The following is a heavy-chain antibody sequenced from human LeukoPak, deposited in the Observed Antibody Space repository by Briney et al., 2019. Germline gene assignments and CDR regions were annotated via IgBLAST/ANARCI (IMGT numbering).Heavy chain of an antibody. CDR2: IGWNSGSI. CDR1: GFTFDDYA. V-gene: IGHV3-9*01. D-gene: IGHD3-10*01. Sequence: PGGSLRLSCAASGFTFDDYAMHWVRQAPGKGLEWVSGIGWNSGSIGYADSVKGRFTISRDNAKNSLYLQMNSLRAEDTALYYCAKDIKRYYYGSGSPGFYYYYGMDVWGQGTTVTVSS. CDR3: AKDIKRYYYGSGSPGFYYYYGMDV. J-gene: IGHJ6*02.